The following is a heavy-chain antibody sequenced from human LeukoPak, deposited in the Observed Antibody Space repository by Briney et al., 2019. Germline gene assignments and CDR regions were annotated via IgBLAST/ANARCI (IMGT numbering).Heavy chain of an antibody. D-gene: IGHD2-15*01. CDR2: INPNSGGT. V-gene: IGHV1-2*02. J-gene: IGHJ4*02. CDR1: GYTFTGYY. CDR3: ARAGGGDFYCSGGSCYLVY. Sequence: ASVKVSCKASGYTFTGYYMHWVRPAPGQGLGWMGWINPNSGGTNYAQKFQGRVTMTRDTSISTAYMELSRLRSDDTAVYYCARAGGGDFYCSGGSCYLVYWGQGTLVTVSS.